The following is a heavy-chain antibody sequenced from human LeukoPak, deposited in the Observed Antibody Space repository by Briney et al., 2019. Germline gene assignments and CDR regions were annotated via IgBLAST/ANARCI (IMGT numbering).Heavy chain of an antibody. CDR2: IYYSGST. CDR1: GGSTSSYY. D-gene: IGHD5-18*01. V-gene: IGHV4-59*01. J-gene: IGHJ5*02. CDR3: ARGGYSYGSPNWFDP. Sequence: SETLSLTCTVSGGSTSSYYWSWIRQPPGKGLEWIGYIYYSGSTNYNPSLKSRVTISVDTSKNQFSLKLSSVTAADTAVYYCARGGYSYGSPNWFDPWGQGTLVTVSS.